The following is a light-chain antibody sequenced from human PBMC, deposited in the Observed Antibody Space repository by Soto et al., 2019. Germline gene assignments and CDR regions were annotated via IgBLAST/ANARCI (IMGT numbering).Light chain of an antibody. V-gene: IGLV2-14*01. J-gene: IGLJ1*01. CDR1: SSDVGGYNY. Sequence: QSALTQPASVSGSPGQSITISCTGTSSDVGGYNYVSWYQQHPGKAPKLVIYEVSNRPSGVSNRFSGSKSGNTASLTISGLQAEDEADYYCSSYTSSSTLVFGPGTKLTVL. CDR3: SSYTSSSTLV. CDR2: EVS.